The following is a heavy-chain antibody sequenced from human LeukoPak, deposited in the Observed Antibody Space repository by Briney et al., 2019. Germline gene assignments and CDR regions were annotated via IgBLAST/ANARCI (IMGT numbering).Heavy chain of an antibody. D-gene: IGHD3-9*01. J-gene: IGHJ4*02. Sequence: GGSLRLSCAASGFTFSSYAMSWVRQAPGKGLEWVSAISGSGGTTYYADSVKGRFTISRDNSKNTLYLQMNSLGAEDTAIYYCAKGASIHVTGPDFWGPGTLVTVSS. V-gene: IGHV3-23*01. CDR1: GFTFSSYA. CDR3: AKGASIHVTGPDF. CDR2: ISGSGGTT.